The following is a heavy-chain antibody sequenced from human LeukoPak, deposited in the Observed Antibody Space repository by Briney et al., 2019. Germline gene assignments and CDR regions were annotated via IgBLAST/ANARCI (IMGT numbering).Heavy chain of an antibody. D-gene: IGHD3-10*01. J-gene: IGHJ2*01. V-gene: IGHV3-13*05. CDR3: ARGSSMLRGVNWYFDL. CDR1: GFTFSSYD. Sequence: GGSLRLSCAASGFTFSSYDMHWVRQATGKGLEWVSAIGTAGDPYYPGSVKGRFTISRENAKNSLYLQMNSLRAGDTAVYYCARGSSMLRGVNWYFDLWGRGTLVTVSS. CDR2: IGTAGDP.